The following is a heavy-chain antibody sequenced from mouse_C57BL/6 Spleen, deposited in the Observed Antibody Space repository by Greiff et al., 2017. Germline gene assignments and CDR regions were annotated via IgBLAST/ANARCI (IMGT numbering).Heavy chain of an antibody. V-gene: IGHV1-69*01. Sequence: VQLQQPGAELVMPGASVKLSCKASGYTFTSYWMHWVKQRPGQGLEWIGEIDPSDSYTTYNQTFKGKSTLTVDKSSSTAYMQLSSLTSEDSAVYSCARDDCYYNYRGQGTTLTVSS. CDR1: GYTFTSYW. J-gene: IGHJ2*01. CDR3: ARDDCYYNY. CDR2: IDPSDSYT. D-gene: IGHD2-3*01.